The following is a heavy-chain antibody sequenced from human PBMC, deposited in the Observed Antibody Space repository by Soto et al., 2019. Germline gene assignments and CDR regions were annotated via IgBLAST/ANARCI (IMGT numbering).Heavy chain of an antibody. D-gene: IGHD6-13*01. CDR2: INGSGGST. CDR1: GFTFSSYA. J-gene: IGHJ4*02. V-gene: IGHV3-23*01. CDR3: AKPHIAAERMYYFDY. Sequence: GGSLRLSCAASGFTFSSYAMSWVRQAPGKGLEWVSAINGSGGSTYYADSVKGRFTISRDNSKNTLYLQMNSLRAEDTAVYYCAKPHIAAERMYYFDYWGQGTLVTVSS.